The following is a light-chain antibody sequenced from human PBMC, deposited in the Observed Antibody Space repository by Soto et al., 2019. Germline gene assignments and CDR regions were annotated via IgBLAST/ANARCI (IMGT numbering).Light chain of an antibody. J-gene: IGKJ1*01. Sequence: IQITQSPLSLSESVVEKIIITCLASRDVGSDVSWYQQKPGQAPKLVIYAASNLYTGVPSRFSGRRSGTEFTLTISSLRPEDFASYYCLKDYGDSWTFGQGTKVDIK. V-gene: IGKV1-6*01. CDR2: AAS. CDR3: LKDYGDSWT. CDR1: RDVGSD.